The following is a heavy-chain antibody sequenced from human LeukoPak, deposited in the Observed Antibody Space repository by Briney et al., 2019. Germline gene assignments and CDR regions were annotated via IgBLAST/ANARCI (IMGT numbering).Heavy chain of an antibody. CDR2: IYYSGST. D-gene: IGHD2-21*02. Sequence: PSETLSLTCTVSGGSISSSSYYWGWIRQPPGKGLEWIGSIYYSGSTYYNPSLKSRVTISVDTSKNQFSLKLSSVTAADTAVYYCARGNGGDWYNYWGQGTLVTVSS. CDR1: GGSISSSSYY. V-gene: IGHV4-39*07. CDR3: ARGNGGDWYNY. J-gene: IGHJ4*02.